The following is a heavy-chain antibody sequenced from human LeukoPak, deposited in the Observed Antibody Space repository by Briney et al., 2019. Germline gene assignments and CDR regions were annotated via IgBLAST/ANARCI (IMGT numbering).Heavy chain of an antibody. V-gene: IGHV3-23*01. D-gene: IGHD3-10*01. CDR3: AKAYGSGSYAQNDY. J-gene: IGHJ4*02. Sequence: VQPGGSLRLSCAASGFTFSSYAMSWFRQAPGKGLEWVSVISGSGGSTYYADSVKGRFTISRDNSKNTLYLQMNSLRAEDTAEYYCAKAYGSGSYAQNDYWGQGTLVTVSS. CDR2: ISGSGGST. CDR1: GFTFSSYA.